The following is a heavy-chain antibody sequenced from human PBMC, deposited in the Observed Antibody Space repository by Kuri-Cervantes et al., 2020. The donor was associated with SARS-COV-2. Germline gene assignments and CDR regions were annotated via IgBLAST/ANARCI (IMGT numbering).Heavy chain of an antibody. D-gene: IGHD3-22*01. CDR3: ARVMLLNSMIVVVHGFDI. CDR1: GGTFSSYA. J-gene: IGHJ3*02. Sequence: GGSLRLSCKASGGTFSSYAISWVRQAPGQGLEWMGGIIPIFGTANYAQKFQGRVTITADESTNTAYMELSSLRSEDTAVYYCARVMLLNSMIVVVHGFDIWGQGTMVTVSS. V-gene: IGHV1-69*01. CDR2: IIPIFGTA.